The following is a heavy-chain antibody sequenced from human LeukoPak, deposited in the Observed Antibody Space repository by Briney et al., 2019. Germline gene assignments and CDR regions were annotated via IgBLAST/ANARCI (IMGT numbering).Heavy chain of an antibody. J-gene: IGHJ5*02. CDR2: TSDSGGST. V-gene: IGHV3-23*01. CDR1: GFTSRSYA. Sequence: GGTLRLSCAASGFTSRSYAMRWVREAPAKGLEWVSTTSDSGGSTYYADSVKGRFTISRDNFKNTLYLQMNSLRADDTAVHYCATHSDFGSGSYRWFDPWGQGTLVIVSS. D-gene: IGHD3-10*01. CDR3: ATHSDFGSGSYRWFDP.